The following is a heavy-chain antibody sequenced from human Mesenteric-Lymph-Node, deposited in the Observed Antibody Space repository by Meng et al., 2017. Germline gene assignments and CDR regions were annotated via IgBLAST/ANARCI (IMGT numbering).Heavy chain of an antibody. CDR3: ARDPWFGELFNYYYYGMDV. V-gene: IGHV4-61*02. CDR1: GDSISSGNFY. CDR2: IYTSGST. D-gene: IGHD3-10*01. J-gene: IGHJ6*02. Sequence: SETLSLTCSVSGDSISSGNFYWNWIRQPAGKGLEWIGRIYTSGSTDYNPSLKSRVTISVDTSKNQFSLRLTSVSAADTAVYYCARDPWFGELFNYYYYGMDVWGQGTTVTVSS.